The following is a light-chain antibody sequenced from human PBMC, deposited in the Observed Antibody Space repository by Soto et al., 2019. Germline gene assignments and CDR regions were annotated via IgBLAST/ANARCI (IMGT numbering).Light chain of an antibody. Sequence: QSVLTQPPSTSGTPGHRVTISCSGSSSNIGGSFVSWFQQFPGRAPKLLIYRNNQRPSGVPDRFSGSKSDTSASLAISGLRSEDEADYYCAAWDASLSIWVFGGGTKLTVL. CDR1: SSNIGGSF. CDR2: RNN. CDR3: AAWDASLSIWV. V-gene: IGLV1-47*01. J-gene: IGLJ3*02.